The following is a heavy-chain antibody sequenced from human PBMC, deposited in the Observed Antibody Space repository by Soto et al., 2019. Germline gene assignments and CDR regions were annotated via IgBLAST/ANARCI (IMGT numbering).Heavy chain of an antibody. CDR2: IYYSGST. J-gene: IGHJ4*02. D-gene: IGHD7-27*01. CDR3: ARVRLLGIFFDY. CDR1: GGSISSGGYY. V-gene: IGHV4-31*03. Sequence: PSETLSLTCTVSGGSISSGGYYWSWIRQHPGKGLEWIGYIYYSGSTYYNPSLKSRVTISVDTSKNQFSLKLSSVTAADTAVYYCARVRLLGIFFDYWGQGTLVTVSS.